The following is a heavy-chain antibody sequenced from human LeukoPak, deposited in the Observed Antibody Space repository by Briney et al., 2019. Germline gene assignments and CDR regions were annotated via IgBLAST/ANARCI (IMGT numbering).Heavy chain of an antibody. CDR1: GFTFSSYG. Sequence: GGSLRLSCTPSGFTFSSYGMHWVRQAPGKGLEWVAVVSYEGSTVYYADSVKGRFTISRDNSKNTLYLQMNSLRVEDTAVYYCTKEGLGSGTFSAWFDLWGQGTLVTVSS. CDR2: VSYEGSTV. CDR3: TKEGLGSGTFSAWFDL. D-gene: IGHD3-10*01. V-gene: IGHV3-30*18. J-gene: IGHJ5*02.